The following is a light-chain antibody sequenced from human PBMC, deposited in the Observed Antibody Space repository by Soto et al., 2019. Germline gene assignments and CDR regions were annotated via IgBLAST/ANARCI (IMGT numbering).Light chain of an antibody. CDR3: QSYDGSLSGYV. V-gene: IGLV1-40*01. CDR1: SSNIGAGYD. CDR2: GNS. Sequence: QSVLTQPPSVSGAPGQRVTISCTGSSSNIGAGYDVHWYQQLPGTAPKLLIYGNSNRPSGVPDRFSGSKSGTSASLAITGLQAADEADYYCQSYDGSLSGYVFGTGTKVTVL. J-gene: IGLJ1*01.